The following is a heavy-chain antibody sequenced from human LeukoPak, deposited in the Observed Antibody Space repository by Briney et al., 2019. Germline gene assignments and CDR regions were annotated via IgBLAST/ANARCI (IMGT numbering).Heavy chain of an antibody. CDR2: ISGSGGST. CDR1: GFTFSSYA. V-gene: IGHV3-23*01. D-gene: IGHD3-9*01. CDR3: AKDPDVLRYSRSLDP. Sequence: PGGSLRLSCAASGFTFSSYAMSWVRQAPGKGLEWVSAISGSGGSTYYADSVKGRFTISRDNSKNTLYLQMNSLRAEDTAVYYCAKDPDVLRYSRSLDPWGQGTLVTVSS. J-gene: IGHJ5*02.